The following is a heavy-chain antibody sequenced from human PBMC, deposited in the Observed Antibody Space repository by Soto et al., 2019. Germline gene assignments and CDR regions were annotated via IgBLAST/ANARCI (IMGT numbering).Heavy chain of an antibody. D-gene: IGHD3-3*01. J-gene: IGHJ4*02. Sequence: QITLNESGPTQVKPRQTLTLTCTFSGFSLTTSGVGVGWIRQSPGKAPEWLALIYWDDDKRYSPSLKSRLTITKDTPKNYVVLTMADLDPADTATYYCAHRVLRTVFGLVTTTAIYFDFWGQGTPVAVSS. CDR3: AHRVLRTVFGLVTTTAIYFDF. CDR1: GFSLTTSGVG. CDR2: IYWDDDK. V-gene: IGHV2-5*02.